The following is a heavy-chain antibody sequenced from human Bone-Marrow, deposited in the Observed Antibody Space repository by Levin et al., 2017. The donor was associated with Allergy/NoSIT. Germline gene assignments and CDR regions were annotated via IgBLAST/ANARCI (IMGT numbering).Heavy chain of an antibody. J-gene: IGHJ4*02. D-gene: IGHD5-18*01. Sequence: RGESLKISCAASGFTFSSYWMSWVRQAPGKGLEWVANIKDDGSDKYYVDSVKGRFTISRDNAKNSLYLQMNSLRAEDTAVYYCAREPRRFSYGHWGQGTLVTVSS. CDR3: AREPRRFSYGH. CDR1: GFTFSSYW. V-gene: IGHV3-7*01. CDR2: IKDDGSDK.